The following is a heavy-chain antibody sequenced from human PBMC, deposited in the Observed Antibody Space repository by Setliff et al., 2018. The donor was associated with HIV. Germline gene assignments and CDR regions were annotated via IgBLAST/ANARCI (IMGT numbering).Heavy chain of an antibody. J-gene: IGHJ1*01. V-gene: IGHV4-39*01. Sequence: PSETLSLTCNVSGGSIRSSSYYWGWIRQPPGKGLEWIGTIYYRGSTYYNPSLKSRVTISVDTSKNQFSLKLTSVTAADTAVYYCARHYGAVKAVVTVVAKYFPHWGQGTLVTGSS. CDR1: GGSIRSSSYY. CDR3: ARHYGAVKAVVTVVAKYFPH. D-gene: IGHD2-21*02. CDR2: IYYRGST.